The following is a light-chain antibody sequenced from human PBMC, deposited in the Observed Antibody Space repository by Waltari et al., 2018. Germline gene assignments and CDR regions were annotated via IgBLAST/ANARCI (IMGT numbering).Light chain of an antibody. CDR1: SSNLGAGHD. CDR2: GNS. V-gene: IGLV1-40*01. J-gene: IGLJ2*01. Sequence: QSVLTQPPSVSGAPGQRVTISCTRSSSNLGAGHDVHWYQQLPGTAPKLLIYGNSNRPSGVPDRFSGSKSGTSASLAITGLQAEDEADYYCQSYDSSLSGYVVFGGGTKLTVL. CDR3: QSYDSSLSGYVV.